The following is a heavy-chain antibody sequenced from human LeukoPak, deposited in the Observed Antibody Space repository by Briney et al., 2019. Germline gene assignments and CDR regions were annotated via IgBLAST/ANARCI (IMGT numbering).Heavy chain of an antibody. Sequence: GGSLRLSCAASGFTFSNAWMSWVRQAPGKGLEWVGRIKSKTDGGTTDYAAPVKGRFTISRDDSKNTLYLQMNSLKTEDTAVYYCTTHSSSYYYGMDVWGQGTTVTVSS. V-gene: IGHV3-15*01. J-gene: IGHJ6*02. CDR3: TTHSSSYYYGMDV. CDR1: GFTFSNAW. CDR2: IKSKTDGGTT. D-gene: IGHD6-13*01.